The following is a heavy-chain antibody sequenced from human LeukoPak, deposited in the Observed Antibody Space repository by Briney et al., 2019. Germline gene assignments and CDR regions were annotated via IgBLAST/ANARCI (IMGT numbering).Heavy chain of an antibody. Sequence: ASVKVSCKASGYTFTSYGISWVRQAPGQGLEWMGWISAYNGNTNYAQKLQGRVTMTTDTSTGTAYMELRSLRSDDTAVYYCARATEDYVWGSYRYTSPFDYWGQGTLVTVSS. V-gene: IGHV1-18*01. D-gene: IGHD3-16*02. CDR1: GYTFTSYG. CDR3: ARATEDYVWGSYRYTSPFDY. CDR2: ISAYNGNT. J-gene: IGHJ4*02.